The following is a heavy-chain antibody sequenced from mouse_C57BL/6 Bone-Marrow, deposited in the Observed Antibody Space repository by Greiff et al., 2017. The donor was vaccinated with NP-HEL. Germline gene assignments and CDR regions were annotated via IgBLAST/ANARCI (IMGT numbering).Heavy chain of an antibody. CDR2: ISSGSSTI. V-gene: IGHV5-17*01. Sequence: EVHLVESGGGLVKPGGSLKLSCAASGFTFSDYGMHWVRQAPEKGLEWVAYISSGSSTIYYADTVKGRFTISRDNAKNTLFLQMTSLRSEDTAMYYCARPSTMVTKAWFAYWGQGTLVTVSA. J-gene: IGHJ3*01. CDR3: ARPSTMVTKAWFAY. CDR1: GFTFSDYG. D-gene: IGHD2-2*01.